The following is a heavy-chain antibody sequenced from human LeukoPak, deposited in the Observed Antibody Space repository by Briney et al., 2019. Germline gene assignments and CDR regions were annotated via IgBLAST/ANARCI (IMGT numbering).Heavy chain of an antibody. D-gene: IGHD2-21*02. J-gene: IGHJ6*03. CDR3: ARVVVVTAAREAYYYYYYMDV. Sequence: SETLSLTCTVSGGSISDYYWSWTRQPAGKGLEWIGRIYTSGSSNYNPSLKSRVTMSVDTSKNQFSLKLSSVTAADTAVYYCARVVVVTAAREAYYYYYYMDVWGKGTTVTISS. V-gene: IGHV4-4*07. CDR1: GGSISDYY. CDR2: IYTSGSS.